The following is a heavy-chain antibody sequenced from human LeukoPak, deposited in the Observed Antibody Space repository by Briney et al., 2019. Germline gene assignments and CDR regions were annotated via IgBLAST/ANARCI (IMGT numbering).Heavy chain of an antibody. CDR1: GFTFDDYA. V-gene: IGHV3-30*04. D-gene: IGHD3-3*01. CDR3: ARTGYDFWSGIDY. CDR2: ISYDGSNK. J-gene: IGHJ4*02. Sequence: AGGSLRLSCAASGFTFDDYAMHWVRQAPGKGLEWVAVISYDGSNKYYADSVKGRFTISRGNSKNTLYLQMNSLRAEDTAVYYCARTGYDFWSGIDYWGQGTLVTVSS.